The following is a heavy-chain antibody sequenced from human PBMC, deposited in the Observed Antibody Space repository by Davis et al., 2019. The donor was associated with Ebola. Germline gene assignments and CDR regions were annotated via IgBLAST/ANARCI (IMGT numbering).Heavy chain of an antibody. Sequence: PGGSLRFSCAASGFTFSSYAMHWVRQAPGKGLEWVAVISYDGSNKYYADSVKGRFTISRDISKNTLYLQMNSLRAEDTAVYFCARVLYSYVSGNFYPYYFDYWGQGTLVTVSS. CDR2: ISYDGSNK. D-gene: IGHD3-10*01. J-gene: IGHJ4*02. V-gene: IGHV3-30*04. CDR3: ARVLYSYVSGNFYPYYFDY. CDR1: GFTFSSYA.